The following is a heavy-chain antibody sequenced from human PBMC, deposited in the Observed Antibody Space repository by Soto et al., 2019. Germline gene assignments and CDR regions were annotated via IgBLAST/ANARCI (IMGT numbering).Heavy chain of an antibody. J-gene: IGHJ4*02. CDR1: GGSISISSYY. D-gene: IGHD6-19*01. Sequence: SETLSLTCTVSGGSISISSYYWSWIRQPPGKGLEWIGYIYYSGSTNYNPSLKSRVTISVDTSKNQFSLKLSSVTAADTAVYYCASSSTRIAVAGNYFDYWGQGTLVTVSS. V-gene: IGHV4-61*05. CDR3: ASSSTRIAVAGNYFDY. CDR2: IYYSGST.